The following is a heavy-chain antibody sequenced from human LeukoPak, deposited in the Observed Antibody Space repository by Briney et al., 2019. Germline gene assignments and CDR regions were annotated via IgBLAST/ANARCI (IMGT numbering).Heavy chain of an antibody. V-gene: IGHV3-15*01. D-gene: IGHD3-10*01. CDR2: IKSKTDGGTT. CDR1: GFTFSSYA. Sequence: GRSLRLSCAASGFTFSSYAMHWVRQAPGKGLEWVGRIKSKTDGGTTDYAAPVKGRFTISRDDSKNTLYLQMNSLKTEDTAVYYCTATYYYGSGSYYTWGQGTLVTVSS. J-gene: IGHJ4*02. CDR3: TATYYYGSGSYYT.